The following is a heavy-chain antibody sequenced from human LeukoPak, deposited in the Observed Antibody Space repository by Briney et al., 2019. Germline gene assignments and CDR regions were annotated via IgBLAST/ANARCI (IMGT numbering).Heavy chain of an antibody. CDR1: GITVSSNY. D-gene: IGHD4-17*01. J-gene: IGHJ4*02. CDR2: RHSGGNT. CDR3: ARGIGSTVFFDH. Sequence: GGSLRLSCAASGITVSSNYMSWVRQAPGKGLEWVSVRHSGGNTYHADSVKGRFTISRDKSKNTLYLQMNSLRAEDTAVYYCARGIGSTVFFDHWGQGTLVTVSS. V-gene: IGHV3-53*01.